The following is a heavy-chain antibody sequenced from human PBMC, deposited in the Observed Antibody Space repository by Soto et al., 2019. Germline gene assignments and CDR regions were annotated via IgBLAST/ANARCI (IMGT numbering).Heavy chain of an antibody. J-gene: IGHJ4*02. V-gene: IGHV4-59*01. Sequence: PSETLSLTCTVSGGSISSYYLSWIRQPPGKGLEWIGYIYYSGSTNYNPSLKSRVTISVDTSKNQFSLKLSSVTAADTAVYYCASTDYYDSSGYYSFAYWGQGTLVTVSS. CDR3: ASTDYYDSSGYYSFAY. CDR1: GGSISSYY. CDR2: IYYSGST. D-gene: IGHD3-22*01.